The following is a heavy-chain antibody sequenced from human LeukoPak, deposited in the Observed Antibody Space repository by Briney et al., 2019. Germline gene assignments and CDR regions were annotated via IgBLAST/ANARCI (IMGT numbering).Heavy chain of an antibody. D-gene: IGHD3-22*01. CDR1: GYTFTGYY. J-gene: IGHJ4*02. V-gene: IGHV1-2*06. Sequence: APVKVSCKASGYTFTGYYMHWVRQAPGQGLEWMGRINPNSGGTNYAQKFQGRVTMTRDTSISTAYMELSRLRSEDTAVYYCARDVSGLGVDYWGQGTLVTVSS. CDR2: INPNSGGT. CDR3: ARDVSGLGVDY.